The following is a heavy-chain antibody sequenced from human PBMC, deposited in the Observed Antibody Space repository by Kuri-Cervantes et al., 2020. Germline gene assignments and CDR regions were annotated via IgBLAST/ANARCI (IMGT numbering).Heavy chain of an antibody. V-gene: IGHV3-53*01. CDR3: YSSSWDDY. Sequence: GESLKISCVASGFTVSTNYMSWVRQAPGKGLEWVSVIYIGGSTYYADSVKGRFTISRDNSKNTLFLQMNGLRAEDTAVYYCYSSSWDDYWGQGTLVTVSS. D-gene: IGHD6-13*01. J-gene: IGHJ4*02. CDR2: IYIGGST. CDR1: GFTVSTNY.